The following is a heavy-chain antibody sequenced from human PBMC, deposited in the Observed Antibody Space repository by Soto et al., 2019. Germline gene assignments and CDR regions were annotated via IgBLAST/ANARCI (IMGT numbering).Heavy chain of an antibody. CDR2: IDWDDDK. Sequence: SGPTLVNPTQTHTLTCTFSGFSLSTSGMCVSWIRQPPGKALEWLALIDWDDDKYYSTSLKTRLTISKDTSKNQVVLTMTNMDPVDTATYYCARIPNYYDGWYFDYWGQGTLVTVSS. CDR3: ARIPNYYDGWYFDY. J-gene: IGHJ4*02. CDR1: GFSLSTSGMC. V-gene: IGHV2-70*01. D-gene: IGHD3-22*01.